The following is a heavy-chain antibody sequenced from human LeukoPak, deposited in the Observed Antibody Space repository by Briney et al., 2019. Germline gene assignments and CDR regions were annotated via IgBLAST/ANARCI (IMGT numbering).Heavy chain of an antibody. V-gene: IGHV4-59*01. D-gene: IGHD3-3*01. CDR1: GGSISSYY. CDR2: NYYSGST. Sequence: SSETLSLTCTVSGGSISSYYWSWIRQPPGKGLEWIGYNYYSGSTNYNPSLKSRVTISVDTSKNQFSLKLSSVTAAGTAVYYCARVHDFWSGRWFDPWGQGTLVTVSS. J-gene: IGHJ5*02. CDR3: ARVHDFWSGRWFDP.